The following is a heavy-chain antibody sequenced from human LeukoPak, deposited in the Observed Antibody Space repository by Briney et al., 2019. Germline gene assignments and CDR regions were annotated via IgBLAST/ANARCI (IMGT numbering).Heavy chain of an antibody. J-gene: IGHJ4*02. Sequence: PGGSLRRSCAASGFTFISYAMSWVRQAPGKGLEWVSAISGSGGSTYYADSVKGRFTISRDNSKNTLYLQMNSLRAEDTAVYYCPKDEALLWFGGFDYWGQGTLVTVSS. V-gene: IGHV3-23*01. D-gene: IGHD3-10*01. CDR3: PKDEALLWFGGFDY. CDR1: GFTFISYA. CDR2: ISGSGGST.